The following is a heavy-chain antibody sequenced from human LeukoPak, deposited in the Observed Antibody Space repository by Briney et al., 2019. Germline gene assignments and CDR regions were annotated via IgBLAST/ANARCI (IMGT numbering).Heavy chain of an antibody. V-gene: IGHV4-59*08. CDR1: GGSISSYY. CDR3: ARGGKWELSLWSAAFDI. CDR2: IYYSGST. Sequence: PSENLSLTCTVSGGSISSYYWSWIRQPPGKGLEWIGYIYYSGSTNYNPSLKSRVTISVDTSKNQFSLKLSSVTAADTAVYYCARGGKWELSLWSAAFDIWGQGTMVTVSS. D-gene: IGHD1-26*01. J-gene: IGHJ3*02.